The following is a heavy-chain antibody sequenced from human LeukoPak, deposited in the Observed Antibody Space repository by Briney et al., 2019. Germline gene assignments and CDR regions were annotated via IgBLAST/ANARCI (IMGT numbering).Heavy chain of an antibody. CDR3: ARLYSSGWHYYFDY. CDR2: IYTSGST. CDR1: GGSISSSSYY. J-gene: IGHJ4*02. Sequence: PSQTLSLTCTVSGGSISSSSYYWSWIRQPAGKGLEWIGRIYTSGSTNYNPSLKSRVTISVDTSKNQFSLKLSSVTAADTAVYYCARLYSSGWHYYFDYWGQGTLVTVSS. D-gene: IGHD6-19*01. V-gene: IGHV4-61*02.